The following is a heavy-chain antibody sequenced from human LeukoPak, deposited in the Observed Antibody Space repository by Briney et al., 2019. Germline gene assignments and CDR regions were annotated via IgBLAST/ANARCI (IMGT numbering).Heavy chain of an antibody. V-gene: IGHV4-34*01. D-gene: IGHD7-27*01. CDR2: INHSGST. Sequence: SETLSLTCAVYGGSFSGYYWSWIRQPPGKGLEWIGEINHSGSTNYNPSLKSRVTISVDTSKNQFSLKLSSVTAADTAVYYCAGVGLGTDFTGNFDYWGQGTLVTVSS. J-gene: IGHJ4*02. CDR3: AGVGLGTDFTGNFDY. CDR1: GGSFSGYY.